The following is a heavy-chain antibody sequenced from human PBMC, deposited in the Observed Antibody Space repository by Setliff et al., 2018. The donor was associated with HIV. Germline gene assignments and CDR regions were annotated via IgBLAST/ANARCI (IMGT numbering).Heavy chain of an antibody. D-gene: IGHD6-13*01. V-gene: IGHV4-34*01. CDR3: AREPSAAGPEYFQH. Sequence: SQTLSLTCTVSGGSFRGYYWSWIRQPPGKGLEWIGEINHSGSTNYNPSLKSRVTISVDTSKNQFSLKLSSVTAADTAVYYCAREPSAAGPEYFQHWGQGTLVTSPQ. CDR1: GGSFRGYY. CDR2: INHSGST. J-gene: IGHJ1*01.